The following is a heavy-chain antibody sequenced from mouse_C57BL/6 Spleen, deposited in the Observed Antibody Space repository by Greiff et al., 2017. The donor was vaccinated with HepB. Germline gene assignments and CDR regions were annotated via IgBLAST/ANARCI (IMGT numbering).Heavy chain of an antibody. D-gene: IGHD1-1*01. V-gene: IGHV1-4*01. J-gene: IGHJ4*01. CDR3: ARGYYGAMDY. CDR2: INPSSGYT. Sequence: AQRVESGAELERPGASVKMSCKASGYTFTSYTMHWVKQRPGQGLEWIGYINPSSGYTKYNQKFKDKATLTADKSSSTAYMRLGSLTSEDSAVYYCARGYYGAMDYWGQGTSVTVSS. CDR1: GYTFTSYT.